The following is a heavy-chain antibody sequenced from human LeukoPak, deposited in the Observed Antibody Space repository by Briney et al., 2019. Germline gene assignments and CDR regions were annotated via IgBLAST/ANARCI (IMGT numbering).Heavy chain of an antibody. V-gene: IGHV3-66*01. CDR1: GFTVSSNY. D-gene: IGHD3-3*01. CDR2: IYSGGST. Sequence: GGSLRHSCAASGFTVSSNYMSWVRQAPGKGLEWVSVIYSGGSTYYADSVKGRFTISRDNSKNTLYLQMNSLRAEDTAVYYCARTARDDFWSGYYYYYYYGMDVWGQGTTVTVSS. J-gene: IGHJ6*02. CDR3: ARTARDDFWSGYYYYYYYGMDV.